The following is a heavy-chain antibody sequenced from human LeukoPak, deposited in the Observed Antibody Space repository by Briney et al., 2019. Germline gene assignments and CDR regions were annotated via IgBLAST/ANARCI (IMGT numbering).Heavy chain of an antibody. J-gene: IGHJ4*02. CDR2: ISSSSNYI. CDR1: GFTFSSYS. D-gene: IGHD3-3*01. Sequence: PGGSLRLSCAASGFTFSSYSMNWVRQAPGKGLEWVSSISSSSNYIYYADSVKGRFTISRDNAKNSLYLQMNSLRAEDTAVYYCARDSVTIFGVVIKADYWGQGTLVTVSS. V-gene: IGHV3-21*01. CDR3: ARDSVTIFGVVIKADY.